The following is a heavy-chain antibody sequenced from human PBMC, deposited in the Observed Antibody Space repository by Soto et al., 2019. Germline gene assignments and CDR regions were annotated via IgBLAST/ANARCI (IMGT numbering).Heavy chain of an antibody. CDR1: GFAFSSYE. CDR2: IDATGTII. CDR3: ARDRWHRDRHPGAFDI. V-gene: IGHV3-48*03. D-gene: IGHD2-15*01. Sequence: PGGSLPLSCAASGFAFSSYEMNWVRQAPGKGLEWVSYIDATGTIIRYADSVEGRLTISRDNSKNSLFLQMNNLGAEDTAVYYCARDRWHRDRHPGAFDIWGRGTMVTVSS. J-gene: IGHJ3*02.